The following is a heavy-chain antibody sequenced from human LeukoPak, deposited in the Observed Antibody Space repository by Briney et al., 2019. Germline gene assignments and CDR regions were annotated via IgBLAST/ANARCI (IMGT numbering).Heavy chain of an antibody. CDR1: GYTFTGYY. CDR3: AREAPLGYCSSTSCYPVGWFDP. J-gene: IGHJ5*02. D-gene: IGHD2-2*01. CDR2: INPNSGGT. Sequence: GASVKVSCKASGYTFTGYYMHWVRQAPGQGLEWMGWINPNSGGTNYAQKFQGRVTMTRGTSISTAYMELSRLRSDDTAVYYCAREAPLGYCSSTSCYPVGWFDPWGQGTLVTVSS. V-gene: IGHV1-2*02.